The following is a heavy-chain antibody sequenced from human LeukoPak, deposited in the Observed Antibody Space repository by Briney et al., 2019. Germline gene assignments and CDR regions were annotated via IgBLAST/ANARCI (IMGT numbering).Heavy chain of an antibody. Sequence: GGSLRLSCAASGFTFSSYAMSWVRQAPGKGLEWVSAISGSGGSTYYADSEKGRFTISRDNSKNTLYLQMSSLRAEDTAVYYCAKDGYCSSTSCYPAPYWGQGTLVTVSS. CDR2: ISGSGGST. V-gene: IGHV3-23*01. CDR3: AKDGYCSSTSCYPAPY. J-gene: IGHJ4*02. CDR1: GFTFSSYA. D-gene: IGHD2-2*01.